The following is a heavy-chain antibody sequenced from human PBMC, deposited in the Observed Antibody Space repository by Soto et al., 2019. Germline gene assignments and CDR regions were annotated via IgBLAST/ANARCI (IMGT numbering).Heavy chain of an antibody. CDR1: GFTFSVYA. D-gene: IGHD3-10*01. Sequence: EVRLLESGGGLVQPGGSLRLSCAASGFTFSVYAMSWVRQAPGKGLEWVSGISGSGDSTHYADSVKGRFTVSRDNSKSMLYLQTTSLGAEDTAIYYCARALYGGFTYWGQGTLVTVSS. V-gene: IGHV3-23*01. J-gene: IGHJ4*02. CDR2: ISGSGDST. CDR3: ARALYGGFTY.